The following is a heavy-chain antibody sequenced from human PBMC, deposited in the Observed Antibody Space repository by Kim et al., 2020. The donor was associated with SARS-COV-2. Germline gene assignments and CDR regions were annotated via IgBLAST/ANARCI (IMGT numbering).Heavy chain of an antibody. CDR3: ARGYSGYDDAYFHS. CDR1: GFTFDDYV. V-gene: IGHV3-43*02. D-gene: IGHD5-12*01. CDR2: ISADGITT. J-gene: IGHJ4*02. Sequence: GGSLRLSCAASGFTFDDYVMNWVRQAPGKGLEWVSLISADGITTDYADSVKGRFTISRDYRRHYLYLQMNNLRTEDTALYYCARGYSGYDDAYFHSWGQGTLVTVSS.